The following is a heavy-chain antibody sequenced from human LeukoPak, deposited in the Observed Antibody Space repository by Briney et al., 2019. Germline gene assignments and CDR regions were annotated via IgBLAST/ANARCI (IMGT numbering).Heavy chain of an antibody. V-gene: IGHV3-11*04. CDR1: GFTFSDYN. CDR3: AELGITMIGGV. J-gene: IGHJ6*04. D-gene: IGHD3-10*02. Sequence: GGSLRLSCAASGFTFSDYNMRWIRQAPGKGLEWVSYISSSGSTIYYADSVKGRFTISRDNAKNSLYLQMNSLGAEDTAVYYCAELGITMIGGVWGKGTTVTISS. CDR2: ISSSGSTI.